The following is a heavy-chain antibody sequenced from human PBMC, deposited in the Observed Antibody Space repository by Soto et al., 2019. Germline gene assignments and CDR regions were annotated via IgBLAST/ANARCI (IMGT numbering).Heavy chain of an antibody. CDR3: ARGSGLTYFDY. V-gene: IGHV1-3*01. CDR1: GYTFTSYA. Sequence: ASVKVSCKASGYTFTSYAMHWVRQAPGQRLEWMGWIDAENGDTKYSQKFQGRVTITRDTSASTAYMELSSLRSEDTAVYYCARGSGLTYFDYWGQGTLVTVSS. J-gene: IGHJ4*02. D-gene: IGHD3-10*01. CDR2: IDAENGDT.